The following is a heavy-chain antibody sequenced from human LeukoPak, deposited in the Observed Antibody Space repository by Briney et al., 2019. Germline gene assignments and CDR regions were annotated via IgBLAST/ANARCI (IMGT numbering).Heavy chain of an antibody. J-gene: IGHJ3*02. CDR1: GGTSSSYA. Sequence: SVKVSCKASGGTSSSYAISWVRQAPGQGLEWMGRIIPILGIANYAQKFQGRVTITADKSTSTAYMELSSLRSEDTAVYYCASKGDGDYDLGAFDIWGQGTMVTVSS. CDR3: ASKGDGDYDLGAFDI. CDR2: IIPILGIA. V-gene: IGHV1-69*04. D-gene: IGHD4-17*01.